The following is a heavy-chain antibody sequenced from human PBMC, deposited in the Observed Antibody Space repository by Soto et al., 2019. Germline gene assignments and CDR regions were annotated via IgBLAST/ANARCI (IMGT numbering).Heavy chain of an antibody. D-gene: IGHD6-13*01. CDR1: GFSLSTSGVG. V-gene: IGHV2-5*02. CDR2: IYWDDDK. CDR3: AQQAAGTAHFDY. Sequence: QITLKESGPTLVKPTQTLTLTCTFSGFSLSTSGVGVGWIRQPPGKALEWLALIYWDDDKRYSPSLKSRLTITKDTSKNQVVLTMTNMDPVDTATYCCAQQAAGTAHFDYWGQGTLVTVSS. J-gene: IGHJ4*02.